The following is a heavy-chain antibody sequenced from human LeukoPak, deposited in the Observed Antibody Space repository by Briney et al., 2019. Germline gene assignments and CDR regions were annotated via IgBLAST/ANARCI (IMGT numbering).Heavy chain of an antibody. CDR2: IYYSGST. V-gene: IGHV4-59*01. Sequence: SETLSLTCTVSGGSINSYYWSWIRQPPGKGLEWIGYIYYSGSTNYNPSLKSRVTISVDTSKNQFSLKQSSVTAADTAVYYCASSGSFRQQLVKWGQGTLVTVSS. CDR3: ASSGSFRQQLVK. J-gene: IGHJ1*01. D-gene: IGHD6-13*01. CDR1: GGSINSYY.